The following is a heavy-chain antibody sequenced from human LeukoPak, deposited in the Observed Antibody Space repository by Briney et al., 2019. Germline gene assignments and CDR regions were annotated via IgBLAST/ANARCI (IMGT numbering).Heavy chain of an antibody. CDR1: GFTFSSYD. J-gene: IGHJ4*02. V-gene: IGHV3-13*04. CDR3: ARVGWGSGSYYFDY. Sequence: GGSLRLSCAASGFTFSSYDMHWVRRATGKGLEWVSAIGTAGDTYYPGSVKGRFTISRENAKNSLYLQMNSLRAGDTAVYYCARVGWGSGSYYFDYWGQGTLVTASS. CDR2: IGTAGDT. D-gene: IGHD3-10*01.